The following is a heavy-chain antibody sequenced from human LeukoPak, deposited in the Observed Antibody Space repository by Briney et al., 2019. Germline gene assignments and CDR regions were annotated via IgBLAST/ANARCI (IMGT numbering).Heavy chain of an antibody. CDR2: IYYSGST. Sequence: PSETLSLTCAVYGGSFSGYYWNWIRQPPGKGLEWIGYIYYSGSTNYNPSLESRVTISVDTSKNQFSLKLSSVTASDTAVYYCARLPYSSGWYVYWGQGILVTVSS. D-gene: IGHD6-19*01. CDR3: ARLPYSSGWYVY. J-gene: IGHJ4*02. V-gene: IGHV4-59*01. CDR1: GGSFSGYY.